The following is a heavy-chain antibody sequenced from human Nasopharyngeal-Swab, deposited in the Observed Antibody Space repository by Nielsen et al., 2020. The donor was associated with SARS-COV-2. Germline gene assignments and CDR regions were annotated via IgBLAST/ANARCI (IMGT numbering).Heavy chain of an antibody. D-gene: IGHD6-6*01. V-gene: IGHV4-4*07. CDR2: IYFSGYT. CDR3: ARDAQAARQFDY. Sequence: IRQPPGKGLEWIGRIYFSGYTNYSPSLKSRVTMSVDTSKNQFSLKLTSVTAADTAVYFCARDAQAARQFDYWGQGALVTVSS. J-gene: IGHJ4*02.